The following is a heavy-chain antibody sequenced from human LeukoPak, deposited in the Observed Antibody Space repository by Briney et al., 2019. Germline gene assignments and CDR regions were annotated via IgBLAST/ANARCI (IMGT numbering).Heavy chain of an antibody. V-gene: IGHV1-24*01. CDR3: ATVVAAAGIFDY. D-gene: IGHD6-13*01. CDR1: GYTLTELS. CDR2: FDPEDGET. Sequence: ASVKVSCKVSGYTLTELSMHWVRQAPGKGLEWMGGFDPEDGETIYAQKFQGRVTMTEDTSTDTAYMELSCLRSEDTAVYYCATVVAAAGIFDYWGQGTLVTVSS. J-gene: IGHJ4*02.